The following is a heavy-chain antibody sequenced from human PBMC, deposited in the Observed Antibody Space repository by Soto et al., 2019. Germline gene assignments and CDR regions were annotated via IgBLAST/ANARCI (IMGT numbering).Heavy chain of an antibody. J-gene: IGHJ4*02. D-gene: IGHD1-1*01. Sequence: EVQLVESGGGLVQPGGSLRLSCAASGFTFSNYWMHWVRQAPGKGLIWVSRIKSDGTGISYADSVKGRFTISRDNAKNTLFLQMNNLRAEDTAVYYCENSNWPLGNYWGQGIPVTVSS. CDR1: GFTFSNYW. V-gene: IGHV3-74*01. CDR3: ENSNWPLGNY. CDR2: IKSDGTGI.